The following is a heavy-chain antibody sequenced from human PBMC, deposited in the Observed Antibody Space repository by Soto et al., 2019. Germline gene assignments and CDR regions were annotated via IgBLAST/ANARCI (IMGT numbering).Heavy chain of an antibody. CDR1: GFTFSSYA. D-gene: IGHD3-10*01. J-gene: IGHJ6*02. CDR2: ISGSGGST. CDR3: AKWGYYGSGSYYAYYYGMDV. V-gene: IGHV3-23*01. Sequence: VGSLRLSGAASGFTFSSYATSWVRQAPGKGLEWVSAISGSGGSTYYADSVKGRFTISRDNSKNTLYLQMNSLGAEDTAVYYCAKWGYYGSGSYYAYYYGMDVWGQGTTVTVSS.